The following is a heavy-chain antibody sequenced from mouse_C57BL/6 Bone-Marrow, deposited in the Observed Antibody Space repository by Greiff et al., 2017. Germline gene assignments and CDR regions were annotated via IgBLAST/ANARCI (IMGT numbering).Heavy chain of an antibody. CDR1: GYTFTSYW. CDR3: ARSFYGPAWFAY. D-gene: IGHD1-2*01. CDR2: INPSSGYT. J-gene: IGHJ3*01. V-gene: IGHV1-7*01. Sequence: QVQLKQSGAELAKPGASVKLSCKASGYTFTSYWMHWVKQRPGQGLEWIGYINPSSGYTKYNQKFKDKATLTADKSSSTAYMPLSSLTYEDSAVYYCARSFYGPAWFAYWGQGTLVTVSA.